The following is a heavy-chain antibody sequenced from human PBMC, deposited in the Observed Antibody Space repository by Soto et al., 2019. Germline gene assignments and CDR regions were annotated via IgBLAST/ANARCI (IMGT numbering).Heavy chain of an antibody. D-gene: IGHD6-19*01. J-gene: IGHJ4*02. Sequence: EVQLVESGGGLVKPGGSLRLSCAASGFTFSSHSMNWVRQAPGKGLEWVSSISSNSSSIYYADSVKGRFTISRDNAKNSLYLQMNSLRAEDTAVYYCARVWVQWLLEIDFLGQGALVTISS. CDR2: ISSNSSSI. CDR3: ARVWVQWLLEIDF. CDR1: GFTFSSHS. V-gene: IGHV3-21*01.